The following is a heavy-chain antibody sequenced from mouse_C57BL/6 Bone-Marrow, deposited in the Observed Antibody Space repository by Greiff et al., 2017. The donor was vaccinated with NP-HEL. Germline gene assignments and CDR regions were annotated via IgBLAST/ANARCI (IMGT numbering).Heavy chain of an antibody. CDR1: GYTFTGYW. Sequence: QVQLQQSGAELMKPGASVKLSCKATGYTFTGYWIEWVKQRPGHGLEWIGEILPGSGSTSYNEKFTGQATFTVDTSSNTAYMQLSSLTTEDAANYYGARSSTTVGFDVWGTGTTVTVSS. J-gene: IGHJ1*03. V-gene: IGHV1-9*01. D-gene: IGHD1-1*01. CDR3: ARSSTTVGFDV. CDR2: ILPGSGST.